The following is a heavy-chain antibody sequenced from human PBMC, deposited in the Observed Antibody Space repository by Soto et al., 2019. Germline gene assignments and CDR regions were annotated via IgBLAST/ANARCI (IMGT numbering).Heavy chain of an antibody. D-gene: IGHD2-21*01. Sequence: ASVKVSCKASGYTFTSYAMHWVRQAPGQRLEWMGWINAGNGNTKYSQKFQGRVTITRDTSASTAYMELSSLGSEDTAMYYCARLRFCGGDTCYPLDIWGLGTMVTVSS. CDR1: GYTFTSYA. J-gene: IGHJ3*02. CDR2: INAGNGNT. CDR3: ARLRFCGGDTCYPLDI. V-gene: IGHV1-3*01.